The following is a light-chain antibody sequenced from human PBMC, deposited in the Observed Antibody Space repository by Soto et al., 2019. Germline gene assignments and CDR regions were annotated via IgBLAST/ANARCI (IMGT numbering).Light chain of an antibody. Sequence: EIVLTQSPANLSLSPGESSPLSCRASQSVSSYLAWYQQKPGQAPRLLIYDASNRATGIPARFSCSGSGTDFTLTISSLEPEDLAVYYCQQRSNWPITFGQGTRLEIK. V-gene: IGKV3-11*01. CDR3: QQRSNWPIT. J-gene: IGKJ5*01. CDR2: DAS. CDR1: QSVSSY.